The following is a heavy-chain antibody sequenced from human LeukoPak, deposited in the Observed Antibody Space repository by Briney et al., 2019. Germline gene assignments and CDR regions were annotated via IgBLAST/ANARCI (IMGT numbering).Heavy chain of an antibody. J-gene: IGHJ5*02. CDR3: AREGASGMHLNWFDP. CDR1: GGSISSYY. CDR2: IYGSGST. D-gene: IGHD6-19*01. Sequence: SETLSLTCTVSGGSISSYYWSWIRQPPGKGLEWIGHIYGSGSTNYNPSLKSRVTLSVDTSKNQFSLKLSSVTAADTAVYYCAREGASGMHLNWFDPWGQGTLVTVSS. V-gene: IGHV4-59*01.